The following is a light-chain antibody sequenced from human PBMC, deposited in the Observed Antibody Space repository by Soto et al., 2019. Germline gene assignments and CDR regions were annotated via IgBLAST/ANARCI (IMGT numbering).Light chain of an antibody. V-gene: IGKV1D-16*01. CDR2: GAS. Sequence: DVQMTQSPSSLSASVGVRVTITCLASQDINSYLAGDQQKPWNAPKSLIYGASNLQTGVPSRFSGNESGTDLTVTISNLQPEDSATYYWQQYNSYPLAFGGGTKVEIK. CDR1: QDINSY. CDR3: QQYNSYPLA. J-gene: IGKJ4*01.